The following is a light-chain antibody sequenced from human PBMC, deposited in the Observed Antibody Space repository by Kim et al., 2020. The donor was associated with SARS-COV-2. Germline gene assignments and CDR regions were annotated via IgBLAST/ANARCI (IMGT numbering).Light chain of an antibody. CDR3: QQYGSSLYS. Sequence: LSPGERAALSCRASQSVSSSYLAWYQQKPGQAPRLLIYGASSRATGIPDRFSGSGSGTDFTLTISRLEPEDFAVYYCQQYGSSLYSFGQGTKLEIK. CDR1: QSVSSSY. V-gene: IGKV3-20*01. CDR2: GAS. J-gene: IGKJ2*03.